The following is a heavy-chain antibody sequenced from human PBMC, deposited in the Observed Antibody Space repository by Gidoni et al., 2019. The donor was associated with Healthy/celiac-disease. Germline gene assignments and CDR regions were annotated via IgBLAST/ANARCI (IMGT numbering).Heavy chain of an antibody. V-gene: IGHV5-51*01. Sequence: EVQLVQSGAEVTKPGASLKISCQCSGYRFTSYWIGWVRQMPGKGLEWMVIIYPGDSDTRYSPSFQGQVTISADKSISTAYLQWSSLKASDTAMYYCARLPYAEGWFDPWGQGTLVTVSS. CDR2: IYPGDSDT. CDR3: ARLPYAEGWFDP. J-gene: IGHJ5*02. D-gene: IGHD2-2*01. CDR1: GYRFTSYW.